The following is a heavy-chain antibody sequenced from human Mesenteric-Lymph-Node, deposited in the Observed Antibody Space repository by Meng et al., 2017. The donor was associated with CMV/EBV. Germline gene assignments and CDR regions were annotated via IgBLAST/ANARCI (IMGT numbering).Heavy chain of an antibody. Sequence: SVKVSCKTSGDTFTDYAFSWVRLAPGQGLEWMGKVIPFLDKTNYARQFQGRVAISADKSTGTAFMELSSLRSEDTAIYYCATHDYGDLHYFNNWGQGTVVTVSS. CDR3: ATHDYGDLHYFNN. CDR2: VIPFLDKT. CDR1: GDTFTDYA. J-gene: IGHJ4*02. V-gene: IGHV1-69*04. D-gene: IGHD4-17*01.